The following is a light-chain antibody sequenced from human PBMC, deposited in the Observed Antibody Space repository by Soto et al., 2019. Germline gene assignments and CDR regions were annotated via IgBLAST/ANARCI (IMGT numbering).Light chain of an antibody. J-gene: IGKJ4*01. Sequence: IKMTQSPSSLAASLGDRVTIPXRASQSIGCYLNWYQQKPGXAPHXXXPAXSIFQMGFPPSFSGGGGATDFTRTSSSRQPADCAGYYFQQIYTLPLTFGGGTKVDIK. CDR3: QQIYTLPLT. CDR2: AXS. CDR1: QSIGCY. V-gene: IGKV1-39*01.